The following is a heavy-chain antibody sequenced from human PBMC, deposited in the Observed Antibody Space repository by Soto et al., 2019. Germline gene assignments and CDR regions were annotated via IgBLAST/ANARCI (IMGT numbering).Heavy chain of an antibody. J-gene: IGHJ4*02. V-gene: IGHV3-30*18. Sequence: QVQLVESGGGVVQPGRSLRLSCAASGFAFSSYGIHWVRQAPGKGLEWVAVISYDGNNKYYADSVEGRLTISRDNSKNTLYLQVNSLRGEDTSVYYCAKELQRGVASLDYWGQGTLVTVSS. D-gene: IGHD3-10*01. CDR2: ISYDGNNK. CDR3: AKELQRGVASLDY. CDR1: GFAFSSYG.